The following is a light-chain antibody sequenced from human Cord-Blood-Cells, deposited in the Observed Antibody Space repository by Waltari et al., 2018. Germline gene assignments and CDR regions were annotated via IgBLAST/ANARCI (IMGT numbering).Light chain of an antibody. CDR2: GKN. J-gene: IGLJ2*01. Sequence: SSELTQDPAVSVALGQTVRITCQGDSLRSYYASWYQQKPGQAPVLVIYGKNNRPSGIPDRFSGSSSGNRASLTITGAQAEDEADYCCNSRDSSGNHVVFGGGTKLTVL. V-gene: IGLV3-19*01. CDR1: SLRSYY. CDR3: NSRDSSGNHVV.